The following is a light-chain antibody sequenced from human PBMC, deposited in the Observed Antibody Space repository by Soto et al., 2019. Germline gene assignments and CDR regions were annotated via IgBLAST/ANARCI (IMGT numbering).Light chain of an antibody. V-gene: IGKV3-20*01. CDR1: QSVTSSY. CDR2: GAS. Sequence: IVLTQSPGTLSLSPGQRATLSCRPRQSVTSSYLAWYQQKTGEAPRLLIYGASSRATGIPDRFSGSGSGTDFTLTISRLEPEDFAVYYCQQYGSSPPLSFGGGTKVDIK. J-gene: IGKJ4*01. CDR3: QQYGSSPPLS.